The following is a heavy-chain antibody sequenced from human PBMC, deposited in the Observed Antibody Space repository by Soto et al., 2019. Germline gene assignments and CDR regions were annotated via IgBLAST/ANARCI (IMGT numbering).Heavy chain of an antibody. J-gene: IGHJ4*02. CDR2: IIPIFGTA. D-gene: IGHD1-26*01. CDR1: GGTFSSYA. Sequence: GASVKVSCKASGGTFSSYAISWVRQAPGQGPEWMGGIIPIFGTANYAQKFQGRVTITADEYTSTAYMELSSLRSEDTAVYYCARVSSPVGRFLPLDYWGQGTLVTVSS. V-gene: IGHV1-69*13. CDR3: ARVSSPVGRFLPLDY.